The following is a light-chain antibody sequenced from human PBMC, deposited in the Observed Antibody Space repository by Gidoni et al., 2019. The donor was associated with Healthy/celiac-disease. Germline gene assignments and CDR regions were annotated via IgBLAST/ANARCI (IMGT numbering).Light chain of an antibody. Sequence: IVTTQSPATLPVSPGERATLSCRASQSISNNLAWYQQKPGQAPRLLIYGASTRASGIPARFSGSGSGTEFTLTISSLQSEDFAVYYCQQYNNWPFPFGPGTKVDIK. J-gene: IGKJ3*01. CDR1: QSISNN. CDR3: QQYNNWPFP. CDR2: GAS. V-gene: IGKV3-15*01.